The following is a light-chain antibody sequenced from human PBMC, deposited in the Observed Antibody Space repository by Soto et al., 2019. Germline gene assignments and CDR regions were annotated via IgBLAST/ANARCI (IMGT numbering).Light chain of an antibody. V-gene: IGKV3-20*01. Sequence: EILLTQSPGTRSLSPGERATLSCRASQSVSSSHLAWYQQKPGQAPRLLISGASSRATGIPDRFTGSGSGTDFTLTISRLEPEDFAVYYCQQYGSSPRTFGQGTKVDIK. CDR1: QSVSSSH. CDR2: GAS. J-gene: IGKJ1*01. CDR3: QQYGSSPRT.